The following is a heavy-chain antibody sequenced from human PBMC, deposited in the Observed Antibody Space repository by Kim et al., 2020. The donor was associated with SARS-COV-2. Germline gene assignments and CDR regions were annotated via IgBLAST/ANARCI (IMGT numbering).Heavy chain of an antibody. CDR2: ISYDGSNK. D-gene: IGHD5-12*01. CDR3: SGLASHAAGGYRYSGYDY. Sequence: GGSLRLSCAASGFTFSSYGMHWVRQAPGKGLEWVAVISYDGSNKYYADSVKGRFTISRDNSKNTLYLQMNSLRAEDTAVYYCSGLASHAAGGYRYSGYDYWGQGTLVTVSS. CDR1: GFTFSSYG. V-gene: IGHV3-30*03. J-gene: IGHJ4*02.